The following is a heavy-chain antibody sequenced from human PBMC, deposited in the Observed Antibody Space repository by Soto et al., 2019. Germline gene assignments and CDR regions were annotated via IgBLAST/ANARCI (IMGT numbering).Heavy chain of an antibody. V-gene: IGHV1-3*01. J-gene: IGHJ6*02. Sequence: QVRLVQSGAEVKKPGASVKVSCKASGYTFTSYAMHWVRQAPGQRLEWMGWINAGNGNTKYSQKFQGRVTITRDTSASTAYMELSSLRSEDTAVYYCARRWLRFSYYGMDVWGQGTTVTVSS. CDR3: ARRWLRFSYYGMDV. D-gene: IGHD5-12*01. CDR2: INAGNGNT. CDR1: GYTFTSYA.